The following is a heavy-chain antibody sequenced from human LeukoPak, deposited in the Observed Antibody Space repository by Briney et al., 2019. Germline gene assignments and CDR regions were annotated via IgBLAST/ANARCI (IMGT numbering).Heavy chain of an antibody. Sequence: GGSLRLFCAASGFTFSSYSMNWVRQAPGKGLEWVSYISSSSSTIYYADSVKGRFTISRDNAKNSLYLQMNSLRAEDTAVYYCARDGTPRDVPGDYYDSSGPGVWGQGTMVTVSS. D-gene: IGHD3-22*01. V-gene: IGHV3-48*04. CDR3: ARDGTPRDVPGDYYDSSGPGV. CDR1: GFTFSSYS. CDR2: ISSSSSTI. J-gene: IGHJ3*01.